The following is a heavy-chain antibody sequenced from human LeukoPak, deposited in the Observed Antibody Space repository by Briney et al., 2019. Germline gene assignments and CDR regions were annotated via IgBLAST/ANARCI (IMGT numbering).Heavy chain of an antibody. V-gene: IGHV4-59*01. CDR2: IYYSGST. D-gene: IGHD3-9*01. CDR1: GGSISSYY. CDR3: ARGGSDDILTADHTNWFDP. J-gene: IGHJ5*02. Sequence: SETPSLTCTVSGGSISSYYWSWIRQPPGKGLEWIGYIYYSGSTNYNPSLKSRVTISVDTSKNQFSLKLSSVTAADTAVYYCARGGSDDILTADHTNWFDPWGQGTLVTVSS.